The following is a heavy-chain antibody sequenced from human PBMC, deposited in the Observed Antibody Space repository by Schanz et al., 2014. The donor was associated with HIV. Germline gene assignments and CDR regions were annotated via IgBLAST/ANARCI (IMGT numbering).Heavy chain of an antibody. Sequence: QVQVVESGGGVVQPGRSLRLSCAASEFIFSSYGIHWVRQAPGKGLEWVAVISNDGSNEYYADSVKGRFTLSRDNSRKTLYLQMNSLRAEDTAVYYCARVEGPPTFYYYYYGSDVWGQGTAVTVSS. CDR3: ARVEGPPTFYYYYYGSDV. J-gene: IGHJ6*02. CDR1: EFIFSSYG. V-gene: IGHV3-30*03. CDR2: ISNDGSNE. D-gene: IGHD4-4*01.